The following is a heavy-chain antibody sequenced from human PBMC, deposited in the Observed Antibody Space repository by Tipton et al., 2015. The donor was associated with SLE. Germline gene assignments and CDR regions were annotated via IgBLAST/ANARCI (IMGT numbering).Heavy chain of an antibody. CDR2: VNHRGII. Sequence: LRLSCAVNGGSLSSSLRGNDWSWIRQSPGKGLEWMGEVNHRGIINHNPSLKSRVTISVDTSKNQFSLKLNSVTAADTAVYYCARAAYFYGSGSYYNVGWFDPWGQGTLVTVSS. CDR1: GGSLSSSLRGND. J-gene: IGHJ5*02. CDR3: ARAAYFYGSGSYYNVGWFDP. V-gene: IGHV4-34*01. D-gene: IGHD3-10*01.